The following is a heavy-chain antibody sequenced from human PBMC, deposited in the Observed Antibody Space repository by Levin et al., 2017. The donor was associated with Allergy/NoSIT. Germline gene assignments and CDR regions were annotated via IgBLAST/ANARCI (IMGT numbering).Heavy chain of an antibody. CDR1: GLTLSDHQ. CDR2: TKNKTESYAT. CDR3: SRSGGPYGAFYD. D-gene: IGHD3-3*01. Sequence: PGESLKISCAASGLTLSDHQMDWVRQAPGKGLEWVARTKNKTESYATEYAASVKGRFIISRHDSKSSLYLQMNSLEDEDTAVYFCSRSGGPYGAFYDWGQGTLVTVSS. V-gene: IGHV3-72*01. J-gene: IGHJ4*02.